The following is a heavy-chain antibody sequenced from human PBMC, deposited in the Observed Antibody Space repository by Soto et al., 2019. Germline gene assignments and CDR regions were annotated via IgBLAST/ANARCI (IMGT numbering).Heavy chain of an antibody. J-gene: IGHJ4*02. V-gene: IGHV4-30-2*01. CDR2: IYHRGST. CDR3: AGGIAARPLGY. CDR1: GGSISSGGSF. D-gene: IGHD6-6*01. Sequence: SETLSLTCAVSGGSISSGGSFWSWIRQPPGKGLEWIGYIYHRGSTYYNPSLKSRVTISVDRSKNQFSLKLSSVTAADTAVYYCAGGIAARPLGYWGQGNLVTVSS.